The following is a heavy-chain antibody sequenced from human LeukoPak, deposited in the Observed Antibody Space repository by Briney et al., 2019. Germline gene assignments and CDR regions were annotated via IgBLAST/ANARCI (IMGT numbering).Heavy chain of an antibody. CDR2: IYYSGST. V-gene: IGHV4-39*01. CDR3: ARLRCSSTSCYFYYYYYGMDV. J-gene: IGHJ6*02. Sequence: SETLPLTCTVSGGSISSSSYYWGWIRQPPGKGLEWIGSIYYSGSTYYNPSLKSRVTISVDTSKNQFSLKLSSVTAADTAVYYCARLRCSSTSCYFYYYYYGMDVWGQGTTVTVSS. D-gene: IGHD2-2*01. CDR1: GGSISSSSYY.